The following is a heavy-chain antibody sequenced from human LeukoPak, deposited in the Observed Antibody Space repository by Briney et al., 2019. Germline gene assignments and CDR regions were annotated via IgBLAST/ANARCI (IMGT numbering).Heavy chain of an antibody. Sequence: GASVKVSCKASGYTFTSNYMHWVRQPPGPGLEWMGRIIPILGIANYAQKFQGRVTITADKSTSTAYMELSSLRSEDTAVYYCARGNYGDLAMRSYYFDYWGQGTLVTVSS. D-gene: IGHD4-17*01. CDR3: ARGNYGDLAMRSYYFDY. V-gene: IGHV1-69*04. J-gene: IGHJ4*02. CDR1: GYTFTSNY. CDR2: IIPILGIA.